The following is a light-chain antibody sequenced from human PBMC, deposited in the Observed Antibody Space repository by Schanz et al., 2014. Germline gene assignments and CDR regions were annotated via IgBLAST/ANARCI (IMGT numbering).Light chain of an antibody. CDR1: QSVRSN. CDR2: GAS. Sequence: EVIMTQSPAPLSLSPGERATLSCRASQSVRSNLAWYQQKPGQAPRLLIYGASTRATGVPSRFSGSVSGTEFTLTINSLQSEDFAIYYCQQYNSRPPTFGGGTKVEIK. V-gene: IGKV3-15*01. J-gene: IGKJ4*01. CDR3: QQYNSRPPT.